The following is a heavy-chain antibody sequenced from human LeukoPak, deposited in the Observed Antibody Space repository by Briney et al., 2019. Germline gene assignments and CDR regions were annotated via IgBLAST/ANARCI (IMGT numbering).Heavy chain of an antibody. CDR1: GFTFSSYE. V-gene: IGHV3-48*03. Sequence: GGSLSLSCAASGFTFSSYEMNWVRQAPGKGLEWVSYISSSGSTIYYADSVKGRFAIYRDQATNSLYQQMNSLRGEDTDVYYCAELDITMIGGVWGQGTTVTISS. D-gene: IGHD3-10*02. J-gene: IGHJ6*02. CDR3: AELDITMIGGV. CDR2: ISSSGSTI.